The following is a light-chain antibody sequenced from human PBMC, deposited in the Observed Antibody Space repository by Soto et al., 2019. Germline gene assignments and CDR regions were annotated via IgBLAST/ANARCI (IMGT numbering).Light chain of an antibody. CDR3: SSYAGSNIVV. CDR2: EVS. Sequence: ALTQPPSASGSPGQSVTISCTGTSSDVGGYNFVSWYQQHPGKAPKLMIYEVSERPSVVPDRFSGYKSGNTASLTGSGLQAEDEADYYCSSYAGSNIVVFGGGTKLTVL. CDR1: SSDVGGYNF. J-gene: IGLJ2*01. V-gene: IGLV2-8*01.